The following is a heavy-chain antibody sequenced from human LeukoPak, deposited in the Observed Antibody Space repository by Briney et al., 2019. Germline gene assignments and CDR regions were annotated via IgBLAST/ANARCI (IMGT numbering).Heavy chain of an antibody. D-gene: IGHD3-22*01. Sequence: GGSLRLSCAASGFSFSSYAMSWVRQAPGKGLEWVSGISASGGITYYADSVKSRFTISRDNSWNTLSLQMNSLRAEDTAVYYCASLGGYYDSSGYTYFDYWGQGTLVTVSS. J-gene: IGHJ4*02. CDR2: ISASGGIT. V-gene: IGHV3-23*01. CDR1: GFSFSSYA. CDR3: ASLGGYYDSSGYTYFDY.